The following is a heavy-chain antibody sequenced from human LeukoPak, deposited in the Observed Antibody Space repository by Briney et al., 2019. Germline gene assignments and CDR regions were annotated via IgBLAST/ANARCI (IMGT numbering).Heavy chain of an antibody. CDR1: GFTFSSYA. CDR2: ISGSGGST. J-gene: IGHJ5*02. CDR3: AKDPRYDFWSGYSNWFDP. V-gene: IGHV3-23*01. D-gene: IGHD3-3*01. Sequence: GGSLRLSCAASGFTFSSYAMSWVRQAPGKGLEWVSAISGSGGSTYYTDSVKGRFTISRDNSKNTLYLQMNSLRAEDTAVYYCAKDPRYDFWSGYSNWFDPWGQGTLVTVSS.